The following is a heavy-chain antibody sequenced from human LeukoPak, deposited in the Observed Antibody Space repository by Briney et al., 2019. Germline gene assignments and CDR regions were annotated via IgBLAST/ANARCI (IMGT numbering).Heavy chain of an antibody. V-gene: IGHV3-7*01. CDR2: IKQDGSEK. J-gene: IGHJ4*02. CDR1: GFTFSSYW. Sequence: GGSLRLSCAASGFTFSSYWMSWVRQAPGKGLEWVANIKQDGSEKYYVDSVKGRFTISRDNAKNSLYLQMNSLRVEDTAVYYCASLYYDFWSEFDYWGQGTLVTVSS. D-gene: IGHD3-3*01. CDR3: ASLYYDFWSEFDY.